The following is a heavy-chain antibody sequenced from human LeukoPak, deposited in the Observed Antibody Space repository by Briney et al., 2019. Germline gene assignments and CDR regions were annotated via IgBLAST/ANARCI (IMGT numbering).Heavy chain of an antibody. CDR1: GFTLSSYG. J-gene: IGHJ4*02. CDR2: ISYDGSNK. CDR3: AKDRRCGTYYYDSSGLFDY. V-gene: IGHV3-30*18. D-gene: IGHD3-22*01. Sequence: GGSLRLSCAASGFTLSSYGMHWVRQAPGKGLEWVAVISYDGSNKYSADPVKGRLPIPRANSKNTLYLQMNSLRAEDTAVYYCAKDRRCGTYYYDSSGLFDYWGQGTLVTVSS.